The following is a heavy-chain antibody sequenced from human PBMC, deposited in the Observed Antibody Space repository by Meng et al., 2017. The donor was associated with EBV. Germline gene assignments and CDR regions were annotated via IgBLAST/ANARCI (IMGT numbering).Heavy chain of an antibody. D-gene: IGHD3-10*01. CDR1: GGTFRGDA. CDR3: ASESGRGFTPDY. J-gene: IGHJ4*02. CDR2: LIPKSDAP. Sequence: QVQLVQSGAEVKKPGSSVKVSCKTSGGTFRGDAVSWVRQAPGQGLEWMGGLIPKSDAPYYAQKFQDRVTITADESTSTHYMDLSGLRSEDTAVYYCASESGRGFTPDYWGQGTLVTVSS. V-gene: IGHV1-69*01.